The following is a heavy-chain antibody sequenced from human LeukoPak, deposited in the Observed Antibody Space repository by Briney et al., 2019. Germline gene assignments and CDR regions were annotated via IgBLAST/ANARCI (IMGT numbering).Heavy chain of an antibody. CDR2: IIPIFGTA. J-gene: IGHJ4*02. D-gene: IGHD4-17*01. Sequence: SVKVSCKASGGTFSSYAISWVRQAPEQGLEWMGGIIPIFGTANYAQKFQGRVTITADESTSTAYMELSSLRSEDTAVYYCARDGGDSSTVTTSLDYWGQGTLVTVSS. CDR3: ARDGGDSSTVTTSLDY. CDR1: GGTFSSYA. V-gene: IGHV1-69*01.